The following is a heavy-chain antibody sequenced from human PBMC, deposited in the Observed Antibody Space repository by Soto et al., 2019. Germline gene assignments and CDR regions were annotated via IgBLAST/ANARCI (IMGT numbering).Heavy chain of an antibody. J-gene: IGHJ4*02. Sequence: GSVKVSCKASGYTFTSYGISWLLQAPGQGLEWIGWISAYNGNTHYAQKLQGRVNMPTDTSTSTAYMELRSLRSDDTAVYYCARVPANYDYVWGSYRSPFYFDYWGQGTLVTVSS. V-gene: IGHV1-18*04. CDR3: ARVPANYDYVWGSYRSPFYFDY. CDR2: ISAYNGNT. CDR1: GYTFTSYG. D-gene: IGHD3-16*02.